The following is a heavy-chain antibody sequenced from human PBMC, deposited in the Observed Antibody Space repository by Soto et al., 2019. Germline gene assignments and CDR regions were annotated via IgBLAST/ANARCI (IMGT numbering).Heavy chain of an antibody. CDR2: ISAYNGNT. V-gene: IGHV1-18*01. J-gene: IGHJ6*02. Sequence: ASVKVSCKASGYTFTIYGISWVRQAPGQGREWMGWISAYNGNTNYAQKLQSRVTMTTDTSTSTAYMELRSLRTEDTAVYYCARVNLDGSYFYAMDVWGQGTTVTVSS. CDR3: ARVNLDGSYFYAMDV. D-gene: IGHD1-1*01. CDR1: GYTFTIYG.